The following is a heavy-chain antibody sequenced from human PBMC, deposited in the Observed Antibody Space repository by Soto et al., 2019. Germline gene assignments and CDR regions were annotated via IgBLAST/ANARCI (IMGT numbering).Heavy chain of an antibody. V-gene: IGHV3-33*01. CDR1: GFTFSSYG. CDR3: ARGPTPYCSGGSCYPEFFDY. Sequence: ESGGGVVQPGRSLRLSCAASGFTFSSYGMHWVRQAPGKGLEWVAVIWYDGSNKYYADSVKGRFTISRDNSKNTLYLQMNSLRAEDTAVYYCARGPTPYCSGGSCYPEFFDYWGQGTLVTVSS. CDR2: IWYDGSNK. J-gene: IGHJ4*02. D-gene: IGHD2-15*01.